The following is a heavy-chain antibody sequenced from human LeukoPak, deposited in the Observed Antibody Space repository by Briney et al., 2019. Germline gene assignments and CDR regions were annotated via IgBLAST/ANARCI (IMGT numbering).Heavy chain of an antibody. CDR1: GFTFSSYW. Sequence: GGSPRLSCAASGFTFSSYWMHWVRQAPGKGLVWVSRINSDGSSTSYADSVKGRFTISRDNAKNTLYLQMNSLRAEDTAVYYCARDRRGKNWFDPWGQGTLVTVSS. V-gene: IGHV3-74*01. D-gene: IGHD3-16*01. CDR2: INSDGSST. J-gene: IGHJ5*02. CDR3: ARDRRGKNWFDP.